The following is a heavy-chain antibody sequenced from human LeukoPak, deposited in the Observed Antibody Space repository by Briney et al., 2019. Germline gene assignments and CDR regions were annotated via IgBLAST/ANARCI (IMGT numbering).Heavy chain of an antibody. J-gene: IGHJ4*02. CDR2: ISDSGSST. D-gene: IGHD2-2*01. CDR3: AKDFVPAAVDY. V-gene: IGHV3-23*01. Sequence: GGCLRLSCAASGFTFSSYAMSWVRQAPGKGLEWVSTISDSGSSTYYTDSVKGRFTISRDNSKTTLYLQMNSLRAEDTAVYYCAKDFVPAAVDYWGQGTLVTVSS. CDR1: GFTFSSYA.